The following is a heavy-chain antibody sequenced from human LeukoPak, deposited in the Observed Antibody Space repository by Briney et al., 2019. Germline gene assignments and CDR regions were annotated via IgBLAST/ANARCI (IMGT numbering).Heavy chain of an antibody. CDR2: ISAYNGNT. CDR1: GYTFTSYG. Sequence: ASVKVSCKASGYTFTSYGISWVRQAPGQGLERMGWISAYNGNTNYAQKLQGRVTMTTDTSTSTAYMELRSLRSDDTAVYYCAREQYQLARENWFDPWGQGTLVTVSS. V-gene: IGHV1-18*04. D-gene: IGHD2-2*01. J-gene: IGHJ5*02. CDR3: AREQYQLARENWFDP.